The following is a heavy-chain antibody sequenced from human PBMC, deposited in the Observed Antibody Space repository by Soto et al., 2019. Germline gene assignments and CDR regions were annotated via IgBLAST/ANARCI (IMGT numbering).Heavy chain of an antibody. Sequence: EVQLVESGGDLVQPGGSLRLSCTASGFTLSTYAMNWVRQAPGKGLEWVSYISGSSSTIYYADSVRGQFTISRDNAKNSLYLQMNSLRAEDTAVYYCARRQYSTSWHFDYWGQGTLVTVSS. J-gene: IGHJ4*02. CDR1: GFTLSTYA. D-gene: IGHD6-13*01. CDR2: ISGSSSTI. CDR3: ARRQYSTSWHFDY. V-gene: IGHV3-48*01.